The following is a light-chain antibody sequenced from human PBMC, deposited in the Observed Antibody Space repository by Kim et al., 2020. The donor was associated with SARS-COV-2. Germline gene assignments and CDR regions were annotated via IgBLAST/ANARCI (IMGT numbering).Light chain of an antibody. Sequence: SVSLGDRVTITCRASQGITNSLAWYQQKPGKVPQVLIYAASVLQSGVPSRFSGSGSGTDFTLTISSLQPEDVATYYCQKYNSAPWTFGQGTKLEI. J-gene: IGKJ1*01. CDR2: AAS. V-gene: IGKV1-27*01. CDR3: QKYNSAPWT. CDR1: QGITNS.